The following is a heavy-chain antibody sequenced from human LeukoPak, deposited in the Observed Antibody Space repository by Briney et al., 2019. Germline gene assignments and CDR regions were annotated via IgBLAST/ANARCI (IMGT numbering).Heavy chain of an antibody. D-gene: IGHD6-19*01. CDR1: GYSFTSYW. Sequence: LGESLKISCKGSGYSFTSYWIGWVRQMPGKGLEWMGIIYPGDSDTRYSPSFQGQVTISADKSISTAYLQWSSLKASDTAMYYCASTTGYSSGSQGGYFDYWGQGTLVTVSS. CDR2: IYPGDSDT. CDR3: ASTTGYSSGSQGGYFDY. J-gene: IGHJ4*02. V-gene: IGHV5-51*01.